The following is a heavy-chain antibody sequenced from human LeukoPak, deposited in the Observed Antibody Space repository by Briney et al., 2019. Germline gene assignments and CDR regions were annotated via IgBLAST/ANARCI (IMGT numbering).Heavy chain of an antibody. V-gene: IGHV1-46*01. D-gene: IGHD6-19*01. CDR1: GYTFTSYY. Sequence: GASVKVSCKASGYTFTSYYMHWVRQAPGQGLELMGIINPSGGSTSYAQKFQGRVTMTRDMSTSTVYMELSSLRSEDTAVYYCARGIQHSSYWGVFDCWGQGTLVTVSS. J-gene: IGHJ4*02. CDR2: INPSGGST. CDR3: ARGIQHSSYWGVFDC.